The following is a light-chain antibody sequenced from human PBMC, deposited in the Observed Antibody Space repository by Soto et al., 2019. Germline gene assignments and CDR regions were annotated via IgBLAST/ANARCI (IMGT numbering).Light chain of an antibody. CDR2: DAS. Sequence: EIVLTQSPATLSLSPGERATLSCRASQSVSSYLAWYQQKPGQAPMLLIYDASNRATGIPARFSGSGSGTDFPLTISSLEPEDFAVYYCQQRSKWLSLTFGGGTKVEIK. J-gene: IGKJ4*01. CDR3: QQRSKWLSLT. CDR1: QSVSSY. V-gene: IGKV3-11*01.